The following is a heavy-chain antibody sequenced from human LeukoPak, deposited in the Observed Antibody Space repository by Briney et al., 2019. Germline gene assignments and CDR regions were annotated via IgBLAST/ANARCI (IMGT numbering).Heavy chain of an antibody. J-gene: IGHJ4*02. CDR2: IYHSGST. V-gene: IGHV4-4*02. D-gene: IGHD4-17*01. CDR1: GGSISRSNW. Sequence: KSSETLSLTCAVSGGSISRSNWWSWVRPPPGKGLEWIGEIYHSGSTNYNPSLKSRVTISVDTSKNQFSLKLSSVTAADTAVYYCARGEVTTDGSNFDYWGQGTLVTVSS. CDR3: ARGEVTTDGSNFDY.